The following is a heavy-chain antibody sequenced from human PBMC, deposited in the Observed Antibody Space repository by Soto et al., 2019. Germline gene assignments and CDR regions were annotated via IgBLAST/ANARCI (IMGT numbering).Heavy chain of an antibody. CDR3: ATDGISAVCPKWFDP. D-gene: IGHD6-13*01. V-gene: IGHV3-23*01. Sequence: EVQLLESGGGLVHPGGSLRLSCAASGFTFTYYAMTWVRQAPGKGLECVSSISGNGDSTYYADSVKGRFTISRDNSKNTVYIQMNSLRAEDTAVYYCATDGISAVCPKWFDPWGQGTLVTVSS. CDR1: GFTFTYYA. CDR2: ISGNGDST. J-gene: IGHJ5*02.